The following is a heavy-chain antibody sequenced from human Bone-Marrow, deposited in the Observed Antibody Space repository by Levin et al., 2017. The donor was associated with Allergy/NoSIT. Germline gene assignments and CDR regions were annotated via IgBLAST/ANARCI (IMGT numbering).Heavy chain of an antibody. Sequence: SPTLSLTCGVSGGSIRSGSSYWSWIRQPAGKGLEWIGRMYTTGSTDYNPSLKSRVTISLDTSKNQFSLKLTSVTAADTAVYYCARGYGDSLGLENWFDPWGQGTLVTVSS. CDR3: ARGYGDSLGLENWFDP. V-gene: IGHV4-61*02. J-gene: IGHJ5*02. CDR1: GGSIRSGSSY. D-gene: IGHD4-17*01. CDR2: MYTTGST.